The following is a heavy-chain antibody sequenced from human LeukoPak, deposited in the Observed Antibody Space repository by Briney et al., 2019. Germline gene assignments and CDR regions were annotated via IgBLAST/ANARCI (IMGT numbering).Heavy chain of an antibody. D-gene: IGHD6-13*01. J-gene: IGHJ4*02. Sequence: SVKVSCKASGGTFSSYAISWVRQAPGQGLERMGRIIPILDIANYAQKFQGRVTITADKSTSTAYMELSSLRSEDTAVYYCARLAAAGTFYFDYWGQGTLVTVSS. CDR3: ARLAAAGTFYFDY. CDR2: IIPILDIA. V-gene: IGHV1-69*04. CDR1: GGTFSSYA.